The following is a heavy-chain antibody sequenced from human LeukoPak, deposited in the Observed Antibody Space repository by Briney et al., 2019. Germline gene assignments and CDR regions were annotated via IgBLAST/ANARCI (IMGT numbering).Heavy chain of an antibody. CDR2: ISSSSSYI. J-gene: IGHJ4*02. D-gene: IGHD5-12*01. CDR1: GFTFSSYS. CDR3: ASGYSGYDYFDY. V-gene: IGHV3-21*01. Sequence: PGGSLRLSCAASGFTFSSYSMNWVRQAPGKGLGWVSSISSSSSYIYYADSVKGRFTISRDNAKNSLYLQMNSLRAEDTAVYYCASGYSGYDYFDYWGQGTLVTVSS.